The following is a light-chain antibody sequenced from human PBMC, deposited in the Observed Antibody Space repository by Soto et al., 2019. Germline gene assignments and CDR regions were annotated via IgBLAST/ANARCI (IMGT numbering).Light chain of an antibody. CDR1: QTISKNY. CDR2: ATS. Sequence: EIVLTHSPGTLSLSPVERAALSCRASQTISKNYIAWYQQKPGRAPRLLIYATSNRATGIADRFSGSGSGTDFSLTISRLEPEDSAVYFCQQYGRTFGQGTKVDIK. CDR3: QQYGRT. J-gene: IGKJ1*01. V-gene: IGKV3-20*01.